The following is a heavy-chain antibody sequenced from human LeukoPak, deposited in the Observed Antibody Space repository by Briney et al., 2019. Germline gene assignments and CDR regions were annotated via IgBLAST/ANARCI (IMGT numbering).Heavy chain of an antibody. CDR1: GYTFTAYY. V-gene: IGHV1-2*02. Sequence: ASVKVSCKASGYTFTAYYMHWLRQAPGQGLEWMGWINPNSDGTTYTQKFQGRVTMTRDTSTNTAYMELSGLRSDDTAVYYCQLLAVAGLQRDYWGQGTLVTVSS. J-gene: IGHJ4*02. D-gene: IGHD6-19*01. CDR3: QLLAVAGLQRDY. CDR2: INPNSDGT.